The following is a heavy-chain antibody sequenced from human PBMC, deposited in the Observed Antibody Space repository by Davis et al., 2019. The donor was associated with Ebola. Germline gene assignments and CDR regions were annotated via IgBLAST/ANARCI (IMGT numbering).Heavy chain of an antibody. Sequence: SVKVSCKASGGTFSSYAISWVRQAPGQGLEWMGGIIPIFGTANYAQKFQGRVTITADESASTAYMELSSLRSEDTAVYYCARAGSGSYGAYDYWGQGTLVTVSS. CDR2: IIPIFGTA. V-gene: IGHV1-69*13. D-gene: IGHD3-10*01. CDR1: GGTFSSYA. CDR3: ARAGSGSYGAYDY. J-gene: IGHJ4*02.